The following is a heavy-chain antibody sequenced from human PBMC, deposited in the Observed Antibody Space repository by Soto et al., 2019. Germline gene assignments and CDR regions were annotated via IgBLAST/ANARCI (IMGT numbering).Heavy chain of an antibody. D-gene: IGHD3-10*01. Sequence: SETLSLTCTVSGGSISSYYWSWIRQPPGKGLEWIGYIYYSGSTNYNPSLKSRVTISVDTSKNQFSLKLSSVTAADTAVYYCARASYYYGSRILNWFDPWGQGTLVTVSS. CDR3: ARASYYYGSRILNWFDP. J-gene: IGHJ5*02. CDR1: GGSISSYY. CDR2: IYYSGST. V-gene: IGHV4-59*01.